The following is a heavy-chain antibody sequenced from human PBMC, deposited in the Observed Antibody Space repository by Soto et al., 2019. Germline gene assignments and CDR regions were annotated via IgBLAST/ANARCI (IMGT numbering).Heavy chain of an antibody. CDR2: IYYSGST. Sequence: PSETLSLTCTVSGGSISSYYWSWIRQPPGKGLEWIGYIYYSGSTNYNPSLKSRVTISVDTSKNQFSLKLSSVTAADTAVYYCARDGVYCSGGSCYLESAWFDPWGQGTLVTVSS. CDR1: GGSISSYY. D-gene: IGHD2-15*01. CDR3: ARDGVYCSGGSCYLESAWFDP. V-gene: IGHV4-59*01. J-gene: IGHJ5*02.